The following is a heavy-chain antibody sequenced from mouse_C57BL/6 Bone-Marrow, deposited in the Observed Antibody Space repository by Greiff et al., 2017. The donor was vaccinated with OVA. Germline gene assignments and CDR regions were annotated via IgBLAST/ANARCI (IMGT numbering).Heavy chain of an antibody. CDR2: ISSGGSYT. J-gene: IGHJ3*01. Sequence: EVKLEESGGDLVKPGGSLKLSCAASGFTFSSYGMSWVRQTPDKRLEWVATISSGGSYTYYPDSVKGRFTISRDNAKNTLYLQMSSLKSEDTAMYYCARRAYYGFAYWGQGILVTVSA. CDR1: GFTFSSYG. CDR3: ARRAYYGFAY. V-gene: IGHV5-6*02. D-gene: IGHD2-10*01.